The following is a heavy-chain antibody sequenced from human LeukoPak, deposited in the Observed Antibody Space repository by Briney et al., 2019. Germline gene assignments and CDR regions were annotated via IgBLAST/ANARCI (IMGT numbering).Heavy chain of an antibody. V-gene: IGHV1-46*01. Sequence: GSVRASCTASGYTFTSSYMHWGRQSPRQGPEWLGIINPSAGSTSYAQKFQGRITITRDTSTSTVYMELSSLRSEETAVYYCARAVGGYHFQHWGQGTLVTVSS. CDR1: GYTFTSSY. J-gene: IGHJ1*01. D-gene: IGHD1-26*01. CDR2: INPSAGST. CDR3: ARAVGGYHFQH.